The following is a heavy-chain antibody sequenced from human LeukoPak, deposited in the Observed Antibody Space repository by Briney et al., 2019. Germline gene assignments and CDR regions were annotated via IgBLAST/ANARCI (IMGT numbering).Heavy chain of an antibody. Sequence: QSGGSLRLSCAASGFTFDDYGMSWVRQAPGKGLEWVSGINWNGGSTGYADSVKGRFTIPRDNAKNSLYLQMNSLRAEDTALYYCARGDSSGYYSLFDYWGQGTLVTVSS. J-gene: IGHJ4*02. CDR3: ARGDSSGYYSLFDY. CDR2: INWNGGST. CDR1: GFTFDDYG. D-gene: IGHD3-22*01. V-gene: IGHV3-20*04.